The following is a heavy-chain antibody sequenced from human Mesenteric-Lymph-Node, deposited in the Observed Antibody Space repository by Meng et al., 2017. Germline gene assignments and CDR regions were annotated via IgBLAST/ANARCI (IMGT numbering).Heavy chain of an antibody. CDR2: INHSGST. CDR1: GGSFSGYY. Sequence: QGQLQQSGAGLLKPSATLSLTCAVYGGSFSGYYWSWIRQPPGKGLEWIGEINHSGSTNYNPSLKSRVTISVDTSKNQFSLKLSSVTAADTAVYYCARVSTAVYQLLWTYWYFDLWGRGTLVTVSS. D-gene: IGHD2-2*01. J-gene: IGHJ2*01. V-gene: IGHV4-34*01. CDR3: ARVSTAVYQLLWTYWYFDL.